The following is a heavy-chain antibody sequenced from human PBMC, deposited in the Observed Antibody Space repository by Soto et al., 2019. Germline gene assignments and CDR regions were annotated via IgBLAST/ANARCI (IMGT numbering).Heavy chain of an antibody. CDR1: GDSVSSNSAA. Sequence: LSQTLSLTCAISGDSVSSNSAAWNWIRQSPSRGLEWLGRTYYRSKWYNDYAVSVKSRITINPDTSKNQFSLQLNSVTPEDTAVYYCARGGKYYYDSSGYYGDGDIYYYYYYGMDVWGQGATVTVSS. CDR3: ARGGKYYYDSSGYYGDGDIYYYYYYGMDV. D-gene: IGHD3-22*01. J-gene: IGHJ6*02. V-gene: IGHV6-1*01. CDR2: TYYRSKWYN.